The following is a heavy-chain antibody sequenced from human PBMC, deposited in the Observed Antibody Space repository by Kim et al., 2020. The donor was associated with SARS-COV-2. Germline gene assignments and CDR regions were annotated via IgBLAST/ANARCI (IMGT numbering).Heavy chain of an antibody. Sequence: SETLSLTCSVSGGSINDYYWSWLRQSPGEGLQWIGYIAYFGRTKYNSSLESRLTISLDTSKNTFSLKLKSVTAADTAVYYCARGGQYDYDGRAHYFDYWG. CDR3: ARGGQYDYDGRAHYFDY. V-gene: IGHV4-59*01. J-gene: IGHJ4*01. CDR2: IAYFGRT. CDR1: GGSINDYY. D-gene: IGHD3-22*01.